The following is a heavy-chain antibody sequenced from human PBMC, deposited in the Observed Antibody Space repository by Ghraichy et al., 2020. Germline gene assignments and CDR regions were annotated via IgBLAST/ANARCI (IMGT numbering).Heavy chain of an antibody. D-gene: IGHD3-16*02. CDR2: IYYSGST. Sequence: SETLSLTCTVSGGSVSSGSYSWSWIRQPPGKGLEWIGYIYYSGSTNYNPSLKGRVTISVDTSKNQFSLKLSSVTAADTAVYYCARRGGARYWFDPWGQGTLVTVSS. CDR3: ARRGGARYWFDP. J-gene: IGHJ5*02. CDR1: GGSVSSGSYS. V-gene: IGHV4-61*01.